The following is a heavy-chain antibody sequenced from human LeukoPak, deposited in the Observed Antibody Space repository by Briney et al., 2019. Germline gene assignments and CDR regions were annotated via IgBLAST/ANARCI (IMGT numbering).Heavy chain of an antibody. Sequence: PGGSLRLTCAASGFTFSSYSMNWVRQAPGKGLEWVSSISSSSYIYYADSVKGRFTISRDNAKNSLYLQMNSLRAEDTAVYYCARVRYGGWFDPWGQGTLVTVSS. D-gene: IGHD5-18*01. J-gene: IGHJ5*02. CDR3: ARVRYGGWFDP. CDR2: ISSSSYI. CDR1: GFTFSSYS. V-gene: IGHV3-21*01.